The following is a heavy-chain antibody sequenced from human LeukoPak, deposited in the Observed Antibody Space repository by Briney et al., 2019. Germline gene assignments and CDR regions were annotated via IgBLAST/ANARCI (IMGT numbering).Heavy chain of an antibody. CDR2: IWYDESSK. CDR1: GFIFSVHG. CDR3: VREYRFGMRDAEYYGMDV. J-gene: IGHJ6*01. V-gene: IGHV3-33*01. Sequence: GRSLRLSCSASGFIFSVHGMHCVRQAPGKGLEGGALIWYDESSKYYVDSVKGRFTSSRDNAKNPLDLQMNNLRDEDRDVYFCVREYRFGMRDAEYYGMDVWGQGATVTDCS. D-gene: IGHD3-10*01.